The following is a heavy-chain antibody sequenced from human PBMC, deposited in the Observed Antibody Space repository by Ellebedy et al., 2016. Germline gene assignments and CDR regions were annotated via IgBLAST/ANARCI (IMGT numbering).Heavy chain of an antibody. CDR1: GFTFSSYG. CDR2: IWYDGSNK. D-gene: IGHD4-17*01. J-gene: IGHJ4*02. V-gene: IGHV3-33*01. Sequence: GRSLRLSXATSGFTFSSYGMHWVRQAPGKGLEWVAVIWYDGSNKYYADSVKGRFTISRDNSKNTLYLQMNSLRAEDTAVYYCARDEVWDDYGDYCAFDSWGQGTLVTVSS. CDR3: ARDEVWDDYGDYCAFDS.